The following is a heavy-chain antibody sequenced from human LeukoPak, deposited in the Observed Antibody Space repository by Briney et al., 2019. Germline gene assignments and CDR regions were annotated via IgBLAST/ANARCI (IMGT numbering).Heavy chain of an antibody. D-gene: IGHD6-19*01. CDR1: GFTFSSYA. CDR3: AKVSGWRYSSGWYDWYFDL. Sequence: PGGSLRLSCAASGFTFSSYAMSWVRQAPGKGLEWVSAISGSGGSTYYADSVKGRFTISRDNSKNSLYLQMNSLRAEDTALYYCAKVSGWRYSSGWYDWYFDLWGRGTLVTVSS. J-gene: IGHJ2*01. V-gene: IGHV3-23*01. CDR2: ISGSGGST.